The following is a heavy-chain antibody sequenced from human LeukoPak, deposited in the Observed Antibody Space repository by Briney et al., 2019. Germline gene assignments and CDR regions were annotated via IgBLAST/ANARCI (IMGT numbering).Heavy chain of an antibody. CDR3: ARGYYDSSSYYPAEYFQH. D-gene: IGHD3-22*01. CDR2: IYYSGST. CDR1: GGSISSYY. J-gene: IGHJ1*01. Sequence: SETLSLTCTVSGGSISSYYWSWIRQPPGKGLEWIGYIYYSGSTNYNPSLKSRVTISVDTSKNQFSLKLSSVTAADTAVYYCARGYYDSSSYYPAEYFQHWGQGTLVTVSS. V-gene: IGHV4-59*01.